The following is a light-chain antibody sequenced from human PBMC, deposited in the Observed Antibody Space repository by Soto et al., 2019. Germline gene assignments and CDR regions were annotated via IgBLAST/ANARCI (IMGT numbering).Light chain of an antibody. V-gene: IGKV3-20*01. J-gene: IGKJ4*01. CDR1: QTISNTF. CDR2: GAS. CDR3: QQYGVSPT. Sequence: ELKQSAGSLSLNTGESASLPWRASQTISNTFLAWYQQRPGQAPRLLIYGASGRAAGIPDRFSGSGSGTDFTLSISRLEPEDFAVYYCQQYGVSPTFGGGTKVDIK.